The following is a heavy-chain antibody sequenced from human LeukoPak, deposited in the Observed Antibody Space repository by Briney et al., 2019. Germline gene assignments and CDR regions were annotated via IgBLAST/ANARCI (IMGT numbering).Heavy chain of an antibody. CDR1: GGSISSSNW. CDR3: AKERTYTGSYKGIFFDY. J-gene: IGHJ4*02. CDR2: IYHSGST. D-gene: IGHD1-26*01. Sequence: SETLSLTCAVSGGSISSSNWWSWVRQPPGKGLEWIGEIYHSGSTNYNPSLKSRVTISVDTSKKQFSLKLTSVTAADTAVYYCAKERTYTGSYKGIFFDYWGQGILVTVSS. V-gene: IGHV4-4*02.